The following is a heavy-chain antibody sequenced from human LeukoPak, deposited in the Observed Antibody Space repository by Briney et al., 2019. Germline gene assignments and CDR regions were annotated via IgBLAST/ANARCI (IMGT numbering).Heavy chain of an antibody. Sequence: PGGSLRLSCAASGFTLSSYWMSWVRQAPGKGLEWVANIKYDGSEKDYVDSVKGRFTISRDNAKNSLYLQMNSLRAEDTAVYFCARVGYSSSFGWGQGTLVTVSS. D-gene: IGHD6-6*01. V-gene: IGHV3-7*04. CDR3: ARVGYSSSFG. J-gene: IGHJ4*02. CDR2: IKYDGSEK. CDR1: GFTLSSYW.